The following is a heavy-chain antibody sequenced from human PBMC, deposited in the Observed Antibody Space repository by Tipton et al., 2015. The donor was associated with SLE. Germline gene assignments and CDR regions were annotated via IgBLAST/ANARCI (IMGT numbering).Heavy chain of an antibody. J-gene: IGHJ3*02. CDR3: AREWGDAFDI. V-gene: IGHV4-30-2*01. Sequence: TLSLTCTVSGGSISSGGYFWSWIRQPPGKGLEWIGYIYHSGSTYYNPSLKSRVTISVDRSKNQFSLKLSSVTAADTAVYYCAREWGDAFDIWGQGTMVTVSS. CDR2: IYHSGST. CDR1: GGSISSGGYF. D-gene: IGHD3-16*01.